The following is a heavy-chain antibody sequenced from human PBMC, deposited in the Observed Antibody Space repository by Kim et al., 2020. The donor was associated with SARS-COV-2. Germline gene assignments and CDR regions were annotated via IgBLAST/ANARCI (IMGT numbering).Heavy chain of an antibody. CDR1: GGSVISSYYF. D-gene: IGHD2-21*01. CDR2: VFYSGST. CDR3: ARGLRDGYNEHYFDY. Sequence: SETLSLICTVSGGSVISSYYFWGWIRQPPGKRLEWIGSVFYSGSTYYNPSLKSRVTMPVDPSKNQFSLKLSSVTAADTAVYYCARGLRDGYNEHYFDYWGQGTLVTVSS. J-gene: IGHJ4*02. V-gene: IGHV4-39*07.